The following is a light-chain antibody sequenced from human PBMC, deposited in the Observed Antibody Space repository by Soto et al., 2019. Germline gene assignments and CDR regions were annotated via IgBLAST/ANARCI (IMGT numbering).Light chain of an antibody. Sequence: EIVLTQSPGTLSLSPGERATLSCRASQSISSSYLGWYQQKPGLAPRLLIYGASTRATGIPDRFSGSGSGTEFTLTISSLQPDDFATYYCQQYNSYSWTFGQGTKVDIK. J-gene: IGKJ1*01. CDR3: QQYNSYSWT. CDR1: QSISSSY. V-gene: IGKV3-20*01. CDR2: GAS.